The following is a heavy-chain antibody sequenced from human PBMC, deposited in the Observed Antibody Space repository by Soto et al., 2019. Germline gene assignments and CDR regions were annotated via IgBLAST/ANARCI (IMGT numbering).Heavy chain of an antibody. CDR3: AKVRPTMILAY. CDR1: GFTFSSYD. D-gene: IGHD3-22*01. Sequence: QVQLVESGGGVVQPGRSLRLSCAASGFTFSSYDMHWVRQAPGKGLEWVAVISYDESNKYYADSVKGRFTISRDNSKNMLYLQMNSLRAQDTAVYYCAKVRPTMILAYWGQGTLVTVSS. V-gene: IGHV3-30*18. CDR2: ISYDESNK. J-gene: IGHJ4*02.